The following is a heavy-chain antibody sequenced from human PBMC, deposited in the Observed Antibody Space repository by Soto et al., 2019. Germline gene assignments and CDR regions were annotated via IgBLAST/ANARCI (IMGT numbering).Heavy chain of an antibody. Sequence: QVQLVESGGGVVQPGRSLRLSCAASGFTFSNYGMHWVRQAPGKGLEWVAVIWYDGSIKWYADSVKGRFTVSRDNSNNTLFLQMNSLRVEDTAVYYSARAVASSGTGHFDCWGQGTLVTVSS. J-gene: IGHJ4*02. V-gene: IGHV3-33*01. D-gene: IGHD2-15*01. CDR3: ARAVASSGTGHFDC. CDR2: IWYDGSIK. CDR1: GFTFSNYG.